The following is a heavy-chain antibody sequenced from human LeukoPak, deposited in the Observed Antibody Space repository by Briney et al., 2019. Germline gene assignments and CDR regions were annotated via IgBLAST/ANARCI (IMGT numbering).Heavy chain of an antibody. Sequence: SETLSLTCTVSGGSISSGGYSWSWIRQPPGKGLEWIGYIYHSGSTYYNPSLKSRVTISVDRSKNQFSLKLSSVTAADTAVYYCARALYYDFWSGYFYYYYGMDVWGQGTTVTVSS. CDR1: GGSISSGGYS. J-gene: IGHJ6*02. CDR2: IYHSGST. CDR3: ARALYYDFWSGYFYYYYGMDV. V-gene: IGHV4-30-2*01. D-gene: IGHD3-3*01.